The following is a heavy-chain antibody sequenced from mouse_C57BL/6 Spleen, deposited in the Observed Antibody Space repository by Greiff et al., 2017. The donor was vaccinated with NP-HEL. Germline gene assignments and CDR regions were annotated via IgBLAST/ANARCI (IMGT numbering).Heavy chain of an antibody. V-gene: IGHV1-50*01. CDR2: IDPSDSYT. CDR1: GYTFTSYW. Sequence: VQLQQPGAELVKPGASVKLSCKASGYTFTSYWMQWVKQRPGQGLEWIGEIDPSDSYTNYNQKFKGKATLTVDTSSSTAYMQLSSLTSEDSAVYYCARDGSLYAMDYWGQGTSVTVSS. J-gene: IGHJ4*01. D-gene: IGHD1-1*01. CDR3: ARDGSLYAMDY.